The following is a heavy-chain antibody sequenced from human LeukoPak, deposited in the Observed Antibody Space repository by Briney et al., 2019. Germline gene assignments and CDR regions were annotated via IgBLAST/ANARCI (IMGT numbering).Heavy chain of an antibody. V-gene: IGHV5-51*01. J-gene: IGHJ3*02. CDR2: IYPGDSDT. CDR1: GYSFTSYW. D-gene: IGHD1-1*01. CDR3: ASLGTTGTTDDAFDI. Sequence: GESLKISCKGSGYSFTSYWIGWVRQMPGKGLEWMGIIYPGDSDTRYSPSFQGQVTISADKTISTAYLQWSSLKASDIAMYYCASLGTTGTTDDAFDIWGQGTMVTVSS.